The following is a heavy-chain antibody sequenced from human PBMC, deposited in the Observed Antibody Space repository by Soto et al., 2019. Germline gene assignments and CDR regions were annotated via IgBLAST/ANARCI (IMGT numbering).Heavy chain of an antibody. J-gene: IGHJ6*02. V-gene: IGHV1-18*01. Sequence: ASVKVSCKASGYTFTSYGISWVRQAPGQGLEWMGWISAYNGNTNYAQKLQGRVTMTTDTSTSTAYMELRSLRSDDTAVYYCARVLPHSSSWYNNVYYYGMDVWGQGTTVTFSS. D-gene: IGHD6-13*01. CDR2: ISAYNGNT. CDR3: ARVLPHSSSWYNNVYYYGMDV. CDR1: GYTFTSYG.